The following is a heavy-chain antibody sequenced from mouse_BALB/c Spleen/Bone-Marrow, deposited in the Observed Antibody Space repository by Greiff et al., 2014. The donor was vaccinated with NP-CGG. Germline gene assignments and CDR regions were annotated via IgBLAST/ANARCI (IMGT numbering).Heavy chain of an antibody. V-gene: IGHV1-7*01. CDR2: INPSTGYT. Sequence: VQLQQSGAELAKPGASVKMSCKASGYTFTNYWMHWIKQRPGQGLEWIGYINPSTGYTEYNQKFKDKATLTADKSSSTAYMQLSSLTPEDSAVYYCARKGYGNYHYYAMDYWGQGTSVTVSS. CDR3: ARKGYGNYHYYAMDY. CDR1: GYTFTNYW. D-gene: IGHD2-1*01. J-gene: IGHJ4*01.